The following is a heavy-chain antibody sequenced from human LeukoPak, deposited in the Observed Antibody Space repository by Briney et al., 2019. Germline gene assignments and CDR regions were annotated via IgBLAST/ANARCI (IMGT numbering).Heavy chain of an antibody. Sequence: ASVKVSCKVSGYTLTELSMHWVRQAPGKGLEWMGGFDPEDGETIYAQKFQGRVTTTEDTSTDTAYMELSSLRSEDTAVYYCATDKGYSSGWYGCWGQGTLVTVSS. D-gene: IGHD6-19*01. CDR1: GYTLTELS. V-gene: IGHV1-24*01. CDR2: FDPEDGET. J-gene: IGHJ5*01. CDR3: ATDKGYSSGWYGC.